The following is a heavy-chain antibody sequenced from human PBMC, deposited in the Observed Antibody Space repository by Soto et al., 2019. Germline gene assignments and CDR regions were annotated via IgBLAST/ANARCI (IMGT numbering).Heavy chain of an antibody. Sequence: KTSETLSLTCTVSGGSISSGGYYWSWIRQHPGKGLEWIGYIYYSGSTYYNPSLKSRVTISVDTSKNQFSLKLSSVTAADTAVYYCARVRGVHSAYFDYWGQGTLVTVSS. D-gene: IGHD3-10*01. CDR2: IYYSGST. CDR1: GGSISSGGYY. J-gene: IGHJ4*02. CDR3: ARVRGVHSAYFDY. V-gene: IGHV4-31*03.